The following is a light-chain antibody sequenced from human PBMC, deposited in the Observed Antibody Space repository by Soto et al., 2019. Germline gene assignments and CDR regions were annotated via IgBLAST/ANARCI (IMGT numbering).Light chain of an antibody. Sequence: QSALTQPASVSGSPGQSITISCTGTSSDVGGYNYVSWYQHHPGKAPKLIIYDVNNRPSGVSIRLSGSKSDNTASLNISGLQPEDEADYHCSSYTTSNTRQIVFGTGTKVTVL. V-gene: IGLV2-14*03. CDR3: SSYTTSNTRQIV. J-gene: IGLJ1*01. CDR2: DVN. CDR1: SSDVGGYNY.